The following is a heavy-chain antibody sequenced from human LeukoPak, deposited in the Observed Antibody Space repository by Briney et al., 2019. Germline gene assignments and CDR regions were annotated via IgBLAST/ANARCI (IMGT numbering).Heavy chain of an antibody. V-gene: IGHV4-59*12. CDR2: IYYSGST. CDR3: ARRIAAAGTYY. CDR1: GGSISSYY. D-gene: IGHD6-13*01. Sequence: SETLSLTCTVSGGSISSYYWSWIRQPPGKGLEWIGYIYYSGSTNYNPSLKSRVTISVDTSKNQFSLKLSSVTAADTAVYYCARRIAAAGTYYWGQGTLVTVSS. J-gene: IGHJ4*02.